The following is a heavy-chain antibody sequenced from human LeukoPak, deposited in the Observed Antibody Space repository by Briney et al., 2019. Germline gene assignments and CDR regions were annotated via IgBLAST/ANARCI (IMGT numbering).Heavy chain of an antibody. CDR3: ARARSGWYFDY. Sequence: SETLSLTCTISGGSLIGCYWTWIRQPAGKGLEWIGRISSSGSTNYNPSLKSRVTMSVDTSKNQVSLRLSSVTAADTAVYYCARARSGWYFDYWGQGNLVTVSS. J-gene: IGHJ4*02. D-gene: IGHD6-19*01. V-gene: IGHV4-4*07. CDR1: GGSLIGCY. CDR2: ISSSGST.